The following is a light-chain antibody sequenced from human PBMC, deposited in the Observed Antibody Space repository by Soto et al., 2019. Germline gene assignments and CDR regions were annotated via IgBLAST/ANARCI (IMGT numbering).Light chain of an antibody. CDR2: GAS. Sequence: EIVLTQSPGTLSLSPGERVTLSCRASQSVSSNFLAWYQQKPCQAHRLIIYGASNRATGIPARFSGSGSGTDFTLTISSLEAEDFGVYYCQQRSDWPPITGGQGTRLEIK. J-gene: IGKJ5*01. CDR3: QQRSDWPPIT. CDR1: QSVSSN. V-gene: IGKV3-11*01.